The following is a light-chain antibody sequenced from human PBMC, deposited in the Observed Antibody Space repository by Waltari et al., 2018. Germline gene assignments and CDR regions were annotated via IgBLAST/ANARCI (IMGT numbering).Light chain of an antibody. CDR1: RSLLHTSNNKTW. J-gene: IGKJ2*01. V-gene: IGKV4-1*01. CDR2: WAS. Sequence: DVVMTQSPDSLAVSLGARATLRCKSSRSLLHTSNNKTWLAWYQHKPGQPPKLLLYWASVRQSAVPDRFSGSGSGTDFTLTINNLQAEDAAVYYCHQYYSTPQNFGQGTKLEV. CDR3: HQYYSTPQN.